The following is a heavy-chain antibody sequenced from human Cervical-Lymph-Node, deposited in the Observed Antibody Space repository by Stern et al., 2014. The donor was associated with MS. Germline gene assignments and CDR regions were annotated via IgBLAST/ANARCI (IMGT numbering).Heavy chain of an antibody. CDR3: ARDRRSIAARGYYGMDV. CDR1: GGSFSGYY. Sequence: QVQLQQWGAGLLKPSETLSLTCAVYGGSFSGYYWSWIRQPPGKGLEWIGEINHSGSTNYNPSLKSRLTILTDTSKHPFSVKLSFVTAADTAVYYCARDRRSIAARGYYGMDVWGQGTTVTVSS. CDR2: INHSGST. D-gene: IGHD6-6*01. V-gene: IGHV4-34*01. J-gene: IGHJ6*02.